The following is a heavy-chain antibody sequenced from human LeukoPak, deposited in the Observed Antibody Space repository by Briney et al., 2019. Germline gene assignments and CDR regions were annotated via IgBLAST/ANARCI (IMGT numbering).Heavy chain of an antibody. CDR3: ARGLRTTVWGYYYYMDV. CDR2: ISSTSSYI. Sequence: GGSLRLSCAASGFTSSSYSMNWVRQAPGKGLEWVSSISSTSSYIYYADSVKGRFTISRDNAKNSLFLQMNSLRVEDTAVYYCARGLRTTVWGYYYYMDVWGKGTTVTVSS. V-gene: IGHV3-21*01. D-gene: IGHD4-17*01. CDR1: GFTSSSYS. J-gene: IGHJ6*03.